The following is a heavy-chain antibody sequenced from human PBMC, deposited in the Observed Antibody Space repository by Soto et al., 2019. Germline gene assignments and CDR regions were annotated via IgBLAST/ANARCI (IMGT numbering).Heavy chain of an antibody. CDR3: ARVSRSGYYPKY. D-gene: IGHD3-3*01. V-gene: IGHV3-33*01. CDR1: GFTFSSYG. J-gene: IGHJ4*02. Sequence: QVQLVESGGCVVQPGRSLRLSCAASGFTFSSYGMHWVRQAPGKGLEWVAVIWYDGSNKYYADSVKGRFTISRDNSKNTLYLQMSSLGAEDTAVYYCARVSRSGYYPKYWGQGTLVTVSS. CDR2: IWYDGSNK.